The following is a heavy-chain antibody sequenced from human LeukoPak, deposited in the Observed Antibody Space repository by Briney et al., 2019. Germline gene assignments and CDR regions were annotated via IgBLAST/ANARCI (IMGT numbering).Heavy chain of an antibody. CDR3: ARAGLEYCTNGVCSIGPFDY. J-gene: IGHJ4*02. CDR1: GYTFTSYD. Sequence: ASVKVSCKASGYTFTSYDINWVRQATGQGLEWMGWMNPNSGNTGYAQKFQGRVTMTRNTSISTAYMELSSLRSEDTAVCYCARAGLEYCTNGVCSIGPFDYWGQGTLVTVSS. CDR2: MNPNSGNT. D-gene: IGHD2-8*01. V-gene: IGHV1-8*01.